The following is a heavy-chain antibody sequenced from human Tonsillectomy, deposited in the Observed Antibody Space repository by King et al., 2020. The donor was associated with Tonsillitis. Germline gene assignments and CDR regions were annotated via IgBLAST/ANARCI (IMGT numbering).Heavy chain of an antibody. CDR2: INNSGGST. CDR3: ARTLLLTGYSFPHNWFDP. V-gene: IGHV3-23*04. Sequence: VQLVESGGGLVQPGGSLRLSCAASGFTFSSYAMSWVRQAPGKGLEWVSDINNSGGSTYYADSVKGRFTISRDNSKNTLYLQMNSLRAEDTAVYYCARTLLLTGYSFPHNWFDPWGQGTLVTVSS. J-gene: IGHJ5*02. D-gene: IGHD3-9*01. CDR1: GFTFSSYA.